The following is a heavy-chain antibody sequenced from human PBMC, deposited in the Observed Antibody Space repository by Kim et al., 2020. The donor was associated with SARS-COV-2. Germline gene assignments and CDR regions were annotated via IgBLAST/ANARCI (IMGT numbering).Heavy chain of an antibody. J-gene: IGHJ4*02. CDR2: IIGSGTTI. D-gene: IGHD4-4*01. CDR3: ARGPNYSPFDY. V-gene: IGHV3-48*03. CDR1: GFTFSSYE. Sequence: GGSLSLSCAASGFTFSSYEMNWVRQAPGKGLEWVSYIIGSGTTIYYADSVRGRFTISRDNDKNSLYLQMNSLRAEDTAVYYCARGPNYSPFDYWGQGTL.